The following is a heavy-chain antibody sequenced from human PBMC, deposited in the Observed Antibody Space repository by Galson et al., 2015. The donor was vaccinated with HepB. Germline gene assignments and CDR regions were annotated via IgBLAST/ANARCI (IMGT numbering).Heavy chain of an antibody. V-gene: IGHV1-8*01. CDR3: ASRLRRTHAFDP. D-gene: IGHD2-21*01. J-gene: IGHJ5*02. CDR2: MNPNSGNT. Sequence: SVKVSCKASGYTFTSYDINWVRQATGQGLEWMGWMNPNSGNTGYAQKFQGRVTMTRNTSISTAYMELSSLRSEDTAVYYCASRLRRTHAFDPWGQGIRVTVSS. CDR1: GYTFTSYD.